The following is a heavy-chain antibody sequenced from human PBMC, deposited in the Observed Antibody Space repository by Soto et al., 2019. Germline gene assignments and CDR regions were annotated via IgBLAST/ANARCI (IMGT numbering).Heavy chain of an antibody. CDR2: ISAYNGNT. CDR1: GYTFTSYG. CDR3: ARGVGSGTYYNQYNWFDP. D-gene: IGHD3-10*01. Sequence: GASVKVSCKASGYTFTSYGISWVRQAPGQGLEWMGWISAYNGNTSHAQKLQGRVTMTTDTSTSTAYMELRSLRSDDTAVYYCARGVGSGTYYNQYNWFDPWGQGTLVTVPS. J-gene: IGHJ5*02. V-gene: IGHV1-18*01.